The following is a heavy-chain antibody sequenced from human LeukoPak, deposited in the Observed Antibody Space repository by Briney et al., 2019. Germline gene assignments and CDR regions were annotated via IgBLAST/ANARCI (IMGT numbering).Heavy chain of an antibody. V-gene: IGHV3-7*01. CDR2: IKQDGSEK. D-gene: IGHD2-21*02. CDR3: ARYCGGDCYGMDV. Sequence: PGGSLRLSCTASGLSFSSYWMSWVRQAPGKGLEWVANIKQDGSEKDYVDSAKGRFTISRDNPKNSLHLQMNSLRAEDTAVYYCARYCGGDCYGMDVWGQGTTVTVSS. CDR1: GLSFSSYW. J-gene: IGHJ6*02.